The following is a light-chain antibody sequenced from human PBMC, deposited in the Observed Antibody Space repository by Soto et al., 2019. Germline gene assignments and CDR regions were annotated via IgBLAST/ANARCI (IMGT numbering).Light chain of an antibody. J-gene: IGKJ3*01. Sequence: EIVLTQSPATLSLSPGERATLSCRASQSVSSYLAWYQQKPGQAPRLLIYDASNRATGIPAMFSGSGSGTDFTLTIRRLASEDFAFYYCQQRSNWLFTFGPGTKVDIK. CDR1: QSVSSY. CDR3: QQRSNWLFT. CDR2: DAS. V-gene: IGKV3-11*01.